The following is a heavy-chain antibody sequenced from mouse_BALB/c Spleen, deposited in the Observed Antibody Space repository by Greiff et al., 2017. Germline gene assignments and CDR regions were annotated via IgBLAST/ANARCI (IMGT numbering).Heavy chain of an antibody. J-gene: IGHJ3*01. CDR1: GFSLTSYG. CDR2: IWAGGST. V-gene: IGHV2-9*02. CDR3: AREEGYGNYVGFAY. Sequence: VQLVESGPGLVAPSQSLSITCTVSGFSLTSYGVHWVRQPPGKGLEWLGVIWAGGSTNYNSALMSRLSISKDNSKSQVFLKMNSLQTDDTAMYYCAREEGYGNYVGFAYWGQGTLVTVSA. D-gene: IGHD2-1*01.